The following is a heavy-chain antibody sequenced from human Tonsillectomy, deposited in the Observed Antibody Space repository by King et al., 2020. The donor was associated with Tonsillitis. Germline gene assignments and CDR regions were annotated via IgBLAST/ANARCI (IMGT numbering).Heavy chain of an antibody. Sequence: VQLQESGPGLVKPSETLSLTCTVSGGSISSYYWSWIRQPPGKGLEWIGYIYYNGNTNYNPSLRSRVTIPVDTSKNQFSLKLTSVTAADMAVYYCARTLELPYCGGDCPSHFDYWGQGTLVTVSS. D-gene: IGHD2-21*02. CDR1: GGSISSYY. V-gene: IGHV4-59*01. J-gene: IGHJ4*02. CDR2: IYYNGNT. CDR3: ARTLELPYCGGDCPSHFDY.